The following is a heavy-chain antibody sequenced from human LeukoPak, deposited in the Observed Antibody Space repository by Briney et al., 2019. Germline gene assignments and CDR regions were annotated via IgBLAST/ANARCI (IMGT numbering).Heavy chain of an antibody. Sequence: GRSLRLSCAASGFTFSSHAMPWVRQAPGKGLEWVAVISYDGRNKDCADSVKGRITISRDNSKNTLYLQVNSLRAEDTAVYYCARSAGDPHAFDIWGLGTVVTVSS. CDR2: ISYDGRNK. V-gene: IGHV3-30*04. J-gene: IGHJ3*02. D-gene: IGHD4-17*01. CDR3: ARSAGDPHAFDI. CDR1: GFTFSSHA.